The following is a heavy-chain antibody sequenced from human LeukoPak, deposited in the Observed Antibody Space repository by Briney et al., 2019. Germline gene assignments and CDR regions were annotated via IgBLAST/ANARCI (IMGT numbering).Heavy chain of an antibody. CDR1: GFTFSSYA. D-gene: IGHD1-1*01. J-gene: IGHJ4*02. CDR3: PKDLSGHNNVWTPDF. CDR2: ASGSGGTT. V-gene: IGHV3-23*01. Sequence: GGSLRLSCAASGFTFSSYAMSWVRQAPGKGLEWVSAASGSGGTTYYADSVKGRFTISRDNSKNTLYLQMNSLRAEDTALYYCPKDLSGHNNVWTPDFWGQGTLVTVSS.